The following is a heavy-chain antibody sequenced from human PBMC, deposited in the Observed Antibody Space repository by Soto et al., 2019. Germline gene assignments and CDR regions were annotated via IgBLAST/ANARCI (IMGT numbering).Heavy chain of an antibody. CDR2: ISAYNGNT. CDR3: ASSPRVYNWYFDL. Sequence: ASVKVSCKASGYTFTSYGIRWVRQAPGQGLEWMGWISAYNGNTNYAQKLQGRVTMTTDTSTSTAYMELSSLRSEDTAVYYCASSPRVYNWYFDLWGRGTLVTVSS. V-gene: IGHV1-18*01. CDR1: GYTFTSYG. J-gene: IGHJ2*01. D-gene: IGHD3-16*01.